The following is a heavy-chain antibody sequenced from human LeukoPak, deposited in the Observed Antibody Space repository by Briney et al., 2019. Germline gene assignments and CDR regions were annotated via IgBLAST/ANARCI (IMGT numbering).Heavy chain of an antibody. CDR1: GGSISSYY. CDR2: IYTSGST. J-gene: IGHJ2*01. Sequence: SETLSLTCTVSGGSISSYYWSWIRQPAGKGLEWIGRIYTSGSTNYNPSLKSRVTISVDTSKNQFSLKLSSVTAADTAVYYCARQGVEMATIGVWYFDLWGRGTLVTVSS. D-gene: IGHD5-24*01. CDR3: ARQGVEMATIGVWYFDL. V-gene: IGHV4-4*07.